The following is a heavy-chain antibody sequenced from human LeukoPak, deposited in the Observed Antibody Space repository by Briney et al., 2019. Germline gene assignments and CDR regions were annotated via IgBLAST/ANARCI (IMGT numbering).Heavy chain of an antibody. V-gene: IGHV3-33*01. CDR2: IWYDGSIK. J-gene: IGHJ4*02. D-gene: IGHD3-16*02. CDR1: GFAFSTYG. Sequence: GGSLRLSCVASGFAFSTYGIHWVRQAPGKGLEWVAVIWYDGSIKYYADSVKGRFTISRDNSKNTLYLQMNSLRVEDTAVYYCASTPFYDYVWGSYRYRGLFDNWGQGTLVSVSS. CDR3: ASTPFYDYVWGSYRYRGLFDN.